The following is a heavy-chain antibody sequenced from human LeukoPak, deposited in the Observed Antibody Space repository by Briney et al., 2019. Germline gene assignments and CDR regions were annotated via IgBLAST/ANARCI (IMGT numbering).Heavy chain of an antibody. V-gene: IGHV1-69*06. CDR1: GGTFSSYA. D-gene: IGHD3-16*01. J-gene: IGHJ4*02. CDR3: ARGGGVDPLDY. CDR2: IIPIFGTA. Sequence: ASVKVSCKASGGTFSSYAISWVRQAPGQGLEWMGGIIPIFGTANYAQKLQGRVTITADKSTSTAYMELSSLRSEDTAAYYCARGGGVDPLDYWGQGTLVTVSS.